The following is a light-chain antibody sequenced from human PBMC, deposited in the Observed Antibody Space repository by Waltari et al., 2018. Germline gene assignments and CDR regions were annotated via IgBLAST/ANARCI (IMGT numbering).Light chain of an antibody. CDR2: WAS. CDR3: HQYYIPPLT. CDR1: QSVLSTSTRNTY. J-gene: IGKJ5*01. Sequence: DIVMTQSPDSLAVSLGERATINCKSSQSVLSTSTRNTYIAWYQQKPGQTPRLLINWASTRASGVPDRFSGSGSGTDFTLTVSSLQAEDVAVYYCHQYYIPPLTFGQGTRLEIK. V-gene: IGKV4-1*01.